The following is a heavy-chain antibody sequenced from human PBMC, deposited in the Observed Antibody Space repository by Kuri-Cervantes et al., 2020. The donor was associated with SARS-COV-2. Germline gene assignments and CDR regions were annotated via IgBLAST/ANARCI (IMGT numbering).Heavy chain of an antibody. CDR1: GYIFNIYY. CDR2: INPSGDST. D-gene: IGHD4-11*01. Sequence: ASVKVSCKASGYIFNIYYMHWVRQAPGQGLEWMGIINPSGDSTTYAQKFQGRVTMTRDSSTSTLYMELSSLRSEDTAVYYCARAVDYMNAFDIWGQGTMVTVSS. V-gene: IGHV1-46*02. J-gene: IGHJ3*02. CDR3: ARAVDYMNAFDI.